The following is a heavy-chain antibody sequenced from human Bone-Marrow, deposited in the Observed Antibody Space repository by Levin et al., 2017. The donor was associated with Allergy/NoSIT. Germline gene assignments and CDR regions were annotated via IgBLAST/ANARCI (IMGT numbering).Heavy chain of an antibody. V-gene: IGHV3-30*18. Sequence: QAGGSLRLSCAASQSSFTHYAMHWVRQAPGKGLEWVAVISYDGSDIFYADSVQGRFTISRDDSKNTVSLQMKRLRPDDTAVYYCAKASLGNAVRGYLDSWGQGTLVTVSS. CDR3: AKASLGNAVRGYLDS. J-gene: IGHJ4*02. CDR2: ISYDGSDI. D-gene: IGHD1-26*01. CDR1: QSSFTHYA.